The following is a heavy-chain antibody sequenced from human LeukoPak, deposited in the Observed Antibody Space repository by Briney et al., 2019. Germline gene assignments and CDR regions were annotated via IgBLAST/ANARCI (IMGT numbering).Heavy chain of an antibody. D-gene: IGHD3-22*01. J-gene: IGHJ3*01. V-gene: IGHV4-59*01. CDR1: GGSISSYY. CDR2: IYYRGST. Sequence: PSETLSLTCTVSGGSISSYYWSWIRQPPGKGLEWIGYIYYRGSTSYNPSLKSRVTISVDTSKNQFSLKLSSVTAADTAAYFCARVPYYYDSSGAFDVWGLGTMVTVSS. CDR3: ARVPYYYDSSGAFDV.